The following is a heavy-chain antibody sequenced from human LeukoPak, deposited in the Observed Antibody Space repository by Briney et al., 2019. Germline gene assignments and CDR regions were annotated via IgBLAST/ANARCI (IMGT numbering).Heavy chain of an antibody. Sequence: PSETLSLTCTVSGGSVSSSSYYWSWIRQPPGKGPEWIGYIYYSGSTKYNPSLKSRVTILADTSKNQVSLKLNSVTAAGTAVYYCARVVGGTYSMDVWGQGTTVTVSS. D-gene: IGHD1-26*01. CDR1: GGSVSSSSYY. V-gene: IGHV4-61*01. CDR3: ARVVGGTYSMDV. J-gene: IGHJ6*02. CDR2: IYYSGST.